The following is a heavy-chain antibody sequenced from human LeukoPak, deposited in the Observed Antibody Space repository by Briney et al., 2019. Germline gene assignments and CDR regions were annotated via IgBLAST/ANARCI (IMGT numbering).Heavy chain of an antibody. CDR1: GFTVSSNY. Sequence: GGSLRLSCAASGFTVSSNYMSWVRQAPGKGLEWVSVLYCGGSAYYADSVKGRFTISRDNSKNTVYLQMNSLRAEDTAVYYCAREKLGYWCFDLWGRGTLVTVSP. CDR2: LYCGGSA. CDR3: AREKLGYWCFDL. V-gene: IGHV3-53*01. J-gene: IGHJ2*01. D-gene: IGHD6-13*01.